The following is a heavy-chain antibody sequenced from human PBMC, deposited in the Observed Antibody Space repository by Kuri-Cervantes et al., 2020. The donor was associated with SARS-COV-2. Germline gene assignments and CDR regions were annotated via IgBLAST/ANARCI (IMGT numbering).Heavy chain of an antibody. Sequence: SVKVSCKASGGTFSSYAISWVRQAPGQGLEWMGGIIPILGIANYAQKFQGRVTMTEDTSTDTAYMVLSSLRSEDTAVYYCATALAVAGTTNSYYYYYGMDVWGQGTTVTVSS. D-gene: IGHD6-19*01. J-gene: IGHJ6*02. CDR2: IIPILGIA. V-gene: IGHV1-69*10. CDR1: GGTFSSYA. CDR3: ATALAVAGTTNSYYYYYGMDV.